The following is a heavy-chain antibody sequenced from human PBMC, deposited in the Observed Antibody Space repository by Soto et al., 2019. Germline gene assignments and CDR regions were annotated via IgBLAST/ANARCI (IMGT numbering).Heavy chain of an antibody. V-gene: IGHV3-53*01. D-gene: IGHD6-19*01. Sequence: EVQLVESGGGLIQPGGSLRLSCAASGFTVSSKYMTWVRQAPGKGLEWVSVIYGGGTTYYADSVKRRFTISRDKSKNTLYLQMNSLRVEDTAVYYCVQTTGWPGFDFWGQGTLVTVSS. CDR3: VQTTGWPGFDF. CDR1: GFTVSSKY. CDR2: IYGGGTT. J-gene: IGHJ4*02.